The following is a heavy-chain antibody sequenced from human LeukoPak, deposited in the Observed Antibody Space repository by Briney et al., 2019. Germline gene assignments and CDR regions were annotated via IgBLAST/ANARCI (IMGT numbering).Heavy chain of an antibody. J-gene: IGHJ4*02. CDR2: ISYDGSNK. V-gene: IGHV3-30*03. CDR1: GFTFSSYG. D-gene: IGHD2-2*01. CDR3: ARLPAYCSSTSCYYDY. Sequence: GGSLRLSCTASGFTFSSYGMHWVRQAPGKGLEWVAVISYDGSNKYYADSVKGRFTISRDNSKNTLYLQMNSLRAEDTAVYYCARLPAYCSSTSCYYDYWGQGTLVTVSS.